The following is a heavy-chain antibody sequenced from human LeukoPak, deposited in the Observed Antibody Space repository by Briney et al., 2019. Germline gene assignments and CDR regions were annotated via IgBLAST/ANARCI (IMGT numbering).Heavy chain of an antibody. CDR3: ARRPYYYYYMDV. CDR2: IFHSGSS. J-gene: IGHJ6*03. Sequence: SQTLSLTCAVSGDSISSGDSSWSWLRQPSGKGLEWIGYIFHSGSSYSHPSLKSRVTISVDTSKNQFSLKLSSVTAADTAVYYCARRPYYYYYMDVWGKGTTVTVSS. CDR1: GDSISSGDSS. V-gene: IGHV4-30-2*01.